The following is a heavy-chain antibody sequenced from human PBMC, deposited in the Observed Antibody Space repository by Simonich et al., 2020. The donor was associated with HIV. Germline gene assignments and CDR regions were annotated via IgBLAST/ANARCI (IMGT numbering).Heavy chain of an antibody. Sequence: QVQLQESGPGLVKPSETLSLTCIVSGGSIHNYFWSWIRQPPGMGLEWVGYISNSARTNYNPSPKSRVTISVDTSKNQFSLKLNSVTAADTAVYYCARGGRHFDYWGQGTLVTVSS. CDR2: ISNSART. V-gene: IGHV4-59*12. CDR3: ARGGRHFDY. J-gene: IGHJ4*02. CDR1: GGSIHNYF.